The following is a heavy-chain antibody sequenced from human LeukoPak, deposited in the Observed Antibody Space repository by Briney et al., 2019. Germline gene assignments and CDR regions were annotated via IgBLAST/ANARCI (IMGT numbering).Heavy chain of an antibody. CDR2: IKQDGSEK. CDR1: GFTFSGYW. D-gene: IGHD5-24*01. Sequence: GGSLRLSCAASGFTFSGYWMSWVRQAPGQGLEWVANIKQDGSEKYYVDSVKGRFTISRDNAKNSLYLQMNSLRAEDTAVYYFARVPRHGYTSYYFDYWGQGTLVTVSS. J-gene: IGHJ4*02. V-gene: IGHV3-7*01. CDR3: ARVPRHGYTSYYFDY.